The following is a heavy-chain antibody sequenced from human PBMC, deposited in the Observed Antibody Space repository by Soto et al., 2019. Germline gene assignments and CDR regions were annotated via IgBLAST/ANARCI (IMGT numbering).Heavy chain of an antibody. Sequence: GSLRLSGAASGLTFSSYSMNWVRQAPGKGLELVSYISSSSSTIYYADSVKGRFTISRDNAKNSLYLQMNSLREEDTAVYYCARDPAHRYYYDSSGPGAFDIWGQGTMVTVSS. J-gene: IGHJ3*02. CDR3: ARDPAHRYYYDSSGPGAFDI. CDR2: ISSSSSTI. CDR1: GLTFSSYS. V-gene: IGHV3-48*02. D-gene: IGHD3-22*01.